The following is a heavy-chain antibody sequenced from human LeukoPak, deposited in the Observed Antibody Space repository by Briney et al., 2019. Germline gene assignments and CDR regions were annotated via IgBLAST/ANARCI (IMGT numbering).Heavy chain of an antibody. D-gene: IGHD3-3*01. CDR2: ISSSSSTI. J-gene: IGHJ4*02. CDR3: ARGSSDDFWSGYYTGEDY. Sequence: GRSLRLSCAASGFTFSSYSMNWVRQAPGKGLEWVSYISSSSSTIYYADSVKGRFTISRDNAKNSLYLQMNSLRAEDTAVYYCARGSSDDFWSGYYTGEDYWGQGTLVTVSS. CDR1: GFTFSSYS. V-gene: IGHV3-48*01.